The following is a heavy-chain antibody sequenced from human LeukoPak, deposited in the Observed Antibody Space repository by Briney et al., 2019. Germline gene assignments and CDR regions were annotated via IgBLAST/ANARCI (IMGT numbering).Heavy chain of an antibody. CDR3: ARGSYYYDSSGYSTNREFDY. Sequence: GRSLRLSCAASGFTFNRYCIHWVCQAPGKGLEWVSSISSSSSYIYYADSVKGRFTISRDNAKNSLYLQMNSLRAEDTAVYYCARGSYYYDSSGYSTNREFDYWGQGTLVTVSS. D-gene: IGHD3-22*01. J-gene: IGHJ4*02. V-gene: IGHV3-21*01. CDR1: GFTFNRYC. CDR2: ISSSSSYI.